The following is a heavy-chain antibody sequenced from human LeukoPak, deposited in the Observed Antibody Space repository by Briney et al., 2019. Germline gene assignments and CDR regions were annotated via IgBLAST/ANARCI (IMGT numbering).Heavy chain of an antibody. Sequence: GGSLRLSCAASGFTFSSYAMSWVRQAPGKGLEWVSSVTGSGAGTFYADSVKGRLTISRDNSKNTVYLQLTSLRVEDTAVYYCAKDRPNYYHTSGHYYRRDGDYWGQGALVTVSS. CDR3: AKDRPNYYHTSGHYYRRDGDY. V-gene: IGHV3-23*01. J-gene: IGHJ4*02. CDR2: VTGSGAGT. D-gene: IGHD3-22*01. CDR1: GFTFSSYA.